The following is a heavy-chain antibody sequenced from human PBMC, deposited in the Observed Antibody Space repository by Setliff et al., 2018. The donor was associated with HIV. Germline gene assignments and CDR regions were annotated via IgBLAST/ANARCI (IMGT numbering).Heavy chain of an antibody. CDR2: TNPSGST. CDR1: GGSISSSSYY. Sequence: SETLSLTCTVSGGSISSSSYYWGWIRQPPGKGLEWIGETNPSGSTKYNPSLKSRVTISVDRSKNQFSLKLTSVTAADTAVYYCARGQDLGATWTGYYYYYMDVWGKGTTVTV. V-gene: IGHV4-39*07. J-gene: IGHJ6*03. CDR3: ARGQDLGATWTGYYYYYMDV. D-gene: IGHD1-26*01.